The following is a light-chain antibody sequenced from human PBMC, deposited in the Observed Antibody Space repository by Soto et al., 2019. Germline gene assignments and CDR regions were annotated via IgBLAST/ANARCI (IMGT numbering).Light chain of an antibody. J-gene: IGKJ5*01. Sequence: EIVLTQSPATLSLSPGERATLSCRATQSVSSYLAWYQQKPGQAPRHLIYDASNRATGIPARFSGSGSGTGFTLTISSLEPEDFAVYCGQQRSNWPPQVTFGQGTRLEIK. CDR1: QSVSSY. CDR2: DAS. CDR3: QQRSNWPPQVT. V-gene: IGKV3-11*01.